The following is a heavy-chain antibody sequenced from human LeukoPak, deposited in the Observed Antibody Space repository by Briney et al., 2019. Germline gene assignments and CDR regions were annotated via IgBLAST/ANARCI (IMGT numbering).Heavy chain of an antibody. CDR3: ANENVIAAAGALDY. V-gene: IGHV3-23*01. CDR2: ISGSGGST. J-gene: IGHJ4*02. D-gene: IGHD6-13*01. Sequence: GGSLRLSCAASGFTFSSYAMSWVRQAPGKGLEWVSAISGSGGSTYYADSVKGRFTISRDNSKNMLYLQMNSLRAEDTAVCYCANENVIAAAGALDYWGQGTLVSVSS. CDR1: GFTFSSYA.